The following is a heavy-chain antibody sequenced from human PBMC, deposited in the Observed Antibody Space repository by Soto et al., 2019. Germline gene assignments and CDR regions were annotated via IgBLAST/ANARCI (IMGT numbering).Heavy chain of an antibody. CDR1: GGSISRGNW. J-gene: IGHJ4*02. D-gene: IGHD6-13*01. Sequence: QVQLQESGPGLVKPSGTLSLTCAVSGGSISRGNWWSWVRQVPGKGLQWIGEISHSGSARYNPSLKRRVTISVDKSKNQFSLKLSSVTAADTAVYYCARDPSIAAAGPYFDYWGQGNLVTVSS. CDR3: ARDPSIAAAGPYFDY. V-gene: IGHV4-4*02. CDR2: ISHSGSA.